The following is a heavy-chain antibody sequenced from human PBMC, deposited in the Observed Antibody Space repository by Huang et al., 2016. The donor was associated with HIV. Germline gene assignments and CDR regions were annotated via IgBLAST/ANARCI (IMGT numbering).Heavy chain of an antibody. Sequence: QVHLVQSGAEVKKPGASVKVSCKASGYTFTNYDINWVRQAPGRGLEWMGWMNPNTGNTGFAQSFQGRFTMTRKTSITTAYMELTSLTSEDTAVYYCARSAYGDLDYWGLGTLVIVSS. CDR1: GYTFTNYD. CDR3: ARSAYGDLDY. D-gene: IGHD4-17*01. CDR2: MNPNTGNT. V-gene: IGHV1-8*02. J-gene: IGHJ4*02.